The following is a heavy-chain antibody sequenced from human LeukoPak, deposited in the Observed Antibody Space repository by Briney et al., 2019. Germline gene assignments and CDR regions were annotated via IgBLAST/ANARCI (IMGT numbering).Heavy chain of an antibody. CDR2: INYSGST. CDR1: GGSFSGYY. D-gene: IGHD3-10*01. Sequence: PSETLSLTCAVYGGSFSGYYWSWIRQPPGKGLEWIGEINYSGSTNYNPSLKSLVTISVDTSKNQFSLKLSSVTAADTAVYYCARGSGSYWVKVYYFDYWGQGTLVTVSS. CDR3: ARGSGSYWVKVYYFDY. J-gene: IGHJ4*02. V-gene: IGHV4-34*01.